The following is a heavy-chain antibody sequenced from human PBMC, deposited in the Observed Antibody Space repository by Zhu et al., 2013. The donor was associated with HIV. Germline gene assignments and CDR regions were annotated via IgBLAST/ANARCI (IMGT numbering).Heavy chain of an antibody. CDR3: ARDPKWLLLRGEGMDV. J-gene: IGHJ6*02. V-gene: IGHV1-18*01. Sequence: QVQLVQSGAEVKKPGASVKVSCKASGYTFTSYGISWVRQAPGQGLEWMGWISAYNGNTNYAQRLQGRVTMTTDTSTSTAYMELRSPRSDDTAVYYCARDPKWLLLRGEGMDVWGQGTTVTVSS. D-gene: IGHD3-22*01. CDR1: GYTFTSYG. CDR2: ISAYNGNT.